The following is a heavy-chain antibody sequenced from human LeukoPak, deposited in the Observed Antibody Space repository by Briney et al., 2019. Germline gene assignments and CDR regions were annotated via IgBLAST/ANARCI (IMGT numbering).Heavy chain of an antibody. CDR3: ARDAPSDYGDYVPDAFDI. CDR2: ISSSSSYI. J-gene: IGHJ3*02. CDR1: GFTFSSYS. D-gene: IGHD4-17*01. Sequence: GGSLRLSCAASGFTFSSYSMNWVRQAPGKGLEWVSSISSSSSYIYYADSVKGRFTISRDNAKNSLYLQMNSLGAEDTAVYYCARDAPSDYGDYVPDAFDIWGQGTMVTVSS. V-gene: IGHV3-21*01.